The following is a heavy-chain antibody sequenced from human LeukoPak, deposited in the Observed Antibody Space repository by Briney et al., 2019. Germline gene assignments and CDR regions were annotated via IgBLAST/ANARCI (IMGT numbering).Heavy chain of an antibody. CDR2: ISYDGSNK. V-gene: IGHV3-30-3*02. D-gene: IGHD3-10*01. J-gene: IGHJ3*02. CDR3: AKLRLWFGEIDAFDI. Sequence: GRSLRLSCAASGFTFSSYAMHWVRQAPGKGLEGVAVISYDGSNKYYADSVKGRFTISRDNSKNTLYLQMNSLRAEDTAVYYCAKLRLWFGEIDAFDIWGQGTMVTVSS. CDR1: GFTFSSYA.